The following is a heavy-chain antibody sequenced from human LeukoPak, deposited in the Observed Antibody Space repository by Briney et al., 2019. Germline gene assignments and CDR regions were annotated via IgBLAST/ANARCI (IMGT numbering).Heavy chain of an antibody. CDR1: GGSISSSNYH. Sequence: PSETLSLTCTVSGGSISSSNYHWVWIRQPPGKGLEWIVSTTYSGSTWYNPSLKSRVTTSVDTSKNQVSLKLYSVTDADTAVYHCARTRDFAAPGFDPWGQGTLVTVSS. CDR2: TTYSGST. CDR3: ARTRDFAAPGFDP. J-gene: IGHJ5*02. D-gene: IGHD2-21*01. V-gene: IGHV4-39*01.